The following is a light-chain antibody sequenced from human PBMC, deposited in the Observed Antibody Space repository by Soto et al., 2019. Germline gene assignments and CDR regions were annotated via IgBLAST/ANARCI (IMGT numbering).Light chain of an antibody. J-gene: IGLJ3*02. CDR3: AAWDDSLNGGV. CDR2: SNN. V-gene: IGLV1-44*01. Sequence: QSVLTQPPSASGTPGQRVTISCSGSSSNIGSNTVNWYQQLPGTAPKLLIYSNNQRPSGVPDRFSGSKSVTSASLAISGLQSEDEADYYCAAWDDSLNGGVFGGGTKVTVL. CDR1: SSNIGSNT.